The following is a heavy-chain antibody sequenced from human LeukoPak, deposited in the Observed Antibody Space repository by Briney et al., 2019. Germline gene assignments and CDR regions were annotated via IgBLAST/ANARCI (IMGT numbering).Heavy chain of an antibody. CDR1: GLTFSTSG. CDR2: IGPTGSDS. D-gene: IGHD1-14*01. Sequence: GGSLRLPCTASGLTFSTSGFNWVRQAPGKGLEWVASIGPTGSDSYHADSIKGRFTISRDNANNFLYLQMNSLRAEDTAVYYCATETNGRHYDYWGQGTLLTVSS. CDR3: ATETNGRHYDY. J-gene: IGHJ4*02. V-gene: IGHV3-21*06.